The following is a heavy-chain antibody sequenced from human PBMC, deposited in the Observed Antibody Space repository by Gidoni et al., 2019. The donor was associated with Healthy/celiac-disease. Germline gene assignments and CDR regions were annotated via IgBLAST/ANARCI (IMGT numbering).Heavy chain of an antibody. J-gene: IGHJ4*02. CDR3: ARDSPHDYGVCDY. D-gene: IGHD4-17*01. V-gene: IGHV3-53*01. Sequence: EVQLVESGGGLIQPGGSLRLSCAAAGFTVISNYMSLVRQSPGKGLEWVSVIYSGGSTYYADSLKGLVTISRDNSKNTLYLQMNSLRAEDTAVDYCARDSPHDYGVCDYWGQGTLVTVSS. CDR1: GFTVISNY. CDR2: IYSGGST.